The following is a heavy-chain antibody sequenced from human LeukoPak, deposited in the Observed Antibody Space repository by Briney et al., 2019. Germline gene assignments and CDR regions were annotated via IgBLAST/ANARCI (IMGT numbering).Heavy chain of an antibody. CDR1: GGSFSSYY. Sequence: SETLSLTCAVYGGSFSSYYWSWIRQPPGKGLEWIGEINHSGSTNYNPSLKSRVTISVDTSKNQFSLKLSSVTAADTAVYYCARQHDGAELDYWGQGTLVTVSS. V-gene: IGHV4-34*01. D-gene: IGHD4-17*01. CDR2: INHSGST. J-gene: IGHJ4*02. CDR3: ARQHDGAELDY.